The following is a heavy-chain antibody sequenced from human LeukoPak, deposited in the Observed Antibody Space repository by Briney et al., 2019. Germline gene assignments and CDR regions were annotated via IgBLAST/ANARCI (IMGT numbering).Heavy chain of an antibody. D-gene: IGHD1-20*01. CDR1: GFTFSSYG. CDR3: AKGPIKYNWNDPDAFDI. Sequence: GGSLRLSCAASGFTFSSYGMPWFRQAPGKGLEWVAVISYVGSNKYYADSVKGRFTISRDNSKNTLYLQMNSLRAEDTAVYYCAKGPIKYNWNDPDAFDIWGQGTMVTVSS. J-gene: IGHJ3*02. V-gene: IGHV3-30*18. CDR2: ISYVGSNK.